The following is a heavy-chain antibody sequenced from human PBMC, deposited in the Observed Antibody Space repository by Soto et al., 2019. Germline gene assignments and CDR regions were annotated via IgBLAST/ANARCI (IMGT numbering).Heavy chain of an antibody. CDR2: IYYSGST. CDR1: GGSISSYY. CDR3: ATRGFYSGYSNDAFDI. Sequence: QVQLQESGPGLVKPSETLSLTCTVSGGSISSYYWSWIRQPPGKGLEWIGYIYYSGSTNYNPSLKSRVTISVDTSKNQFSLKLSSVTAADTAVYYCATRGFYSGYSNDAFDIWGQGTMVTVSS. V-gene: IGHV4-59*01. J-gene: IGHJ3*02. D-gene: IGHD5-12*01.